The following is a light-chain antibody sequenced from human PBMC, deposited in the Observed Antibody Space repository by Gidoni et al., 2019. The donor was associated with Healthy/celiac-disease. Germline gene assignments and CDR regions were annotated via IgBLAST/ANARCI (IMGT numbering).Light chain of an antibody. V-gene: IGKV3-20*01. Sequence: IVLTQSPGTLSLSPGERATLSCRASQSVSSSYLAWYQQKPGQAPRLLIYGASSRATGIPDRFSGSGSGTDFTLTISSLEPEDFAVYYCQQYGSSPTFGQGTKLEIK. CDR3: QQYGSSPT. CDR2: GAS. CDR1: QSVSSSY. J-gene: IGKJ2*01.